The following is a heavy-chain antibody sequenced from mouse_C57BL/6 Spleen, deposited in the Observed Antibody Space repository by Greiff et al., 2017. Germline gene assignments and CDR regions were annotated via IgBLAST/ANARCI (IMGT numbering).Heavy chain of an antibody. J-gene: IGHJ4*01. CDR1: GFTFSDYG. D-gene: IGHD1-1*01. CDR2: ISSGSSTI. Sequence: EVQLVESGAGLVKPGGSLKLSCAASGFTFSDYGLHWVRQAPEKGLEWVAYISSGSSTIYYADTVKGRCSIARDNGKNTLFLQMTSLRSEDTAMYYCAVDPPYYYGSSYRGYAMDYWGQGTSVTVSS. CDR3: AVDPPYYYGSSYRGYAMDY. V-gene: IGHV5-17*01.